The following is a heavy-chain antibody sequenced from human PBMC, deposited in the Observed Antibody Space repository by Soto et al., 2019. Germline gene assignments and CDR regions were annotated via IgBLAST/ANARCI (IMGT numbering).Heavy chain of an antibody. J-gene: IGHJ5*02. Sequence: QVQLVQSGAEVKKPGSSVKVSCKASGGTFSSYAISWVRQAPGQGLEWMGGIIPIFGTANYAQKFQGRVTSTADESTSTVYMELRSLRSEDTAVYYCATNLGYCSGGSCLGWFDPWGQGTLVTVSS. V-gene: IGHV1-69*01. CDR3: ATNLGYCSGGSCLGWFDP. CDR2: IIPIFGTA. CDR1: GGTFSSYA. D-gene: IGHD2-15*01.